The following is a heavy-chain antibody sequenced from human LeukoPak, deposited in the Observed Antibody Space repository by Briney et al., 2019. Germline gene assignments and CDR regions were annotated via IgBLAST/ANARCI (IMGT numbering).Heavy chain of an antibody. V-gene: IGHV4-34*01. Sequence: SETLSLTCAVYGGSLSGYYWSWIRQPPRKGLEWIGEINHSGCTYYNPSLKSRVTISVDTSKNQFFLKLISVTAADTAVYYCARNFQYFDLPDYWGQGTLVTVSS. CDR2: INHSGCT. CDR1: GGSLSGYY. D-gene: IGHD2/OR15-2a*01. J-gene: IGHJ4*02. CDR3: ARNFQYFDLPDY.